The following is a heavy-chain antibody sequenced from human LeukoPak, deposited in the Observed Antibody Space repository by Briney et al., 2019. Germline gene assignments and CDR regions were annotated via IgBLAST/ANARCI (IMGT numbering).Heavy chain of an antibody. Sequence: NIPGKCSDYNFTSYWIGGTRPRPGKGLEGMDIIYTGDSDTRYSPSFQGQVTISADQPTRTAYMQWSSMKASDTAMYYCERKMTTVIACGDYWGQGNLVTVSS. CDR3: ERKMTTVIACGDY. D-gene: IGHD4-17*01. V-gene: IGHV5-51*04. CDR1: DYNFTSYW. J-gene: IGHJ4*02. CDR2: IYTGDSDT.